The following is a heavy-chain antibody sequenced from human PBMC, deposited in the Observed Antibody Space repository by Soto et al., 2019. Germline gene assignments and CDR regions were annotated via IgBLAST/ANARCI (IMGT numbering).Heavy chain of an antibody. D-gene: IGHD2-8*01. CDR1: GFTFSSYA. Sequence: QVQLVESGGGVVQPGRSLRLSCAASGFTFSSYAMHWVRQAPGKGLEWVAVISYDGSNKYYADSVKGRFTISRDNSKNTPYLQMNSLRAGDTAVYYCARGGGAWSRYFDLWGRGTLVTVSS. J-gene: IGHJ2*01. V-gene: IGHV3-30-3*01. CDR2: ISYDGSNK. CDR3: ARGGGAWSRYFDL.